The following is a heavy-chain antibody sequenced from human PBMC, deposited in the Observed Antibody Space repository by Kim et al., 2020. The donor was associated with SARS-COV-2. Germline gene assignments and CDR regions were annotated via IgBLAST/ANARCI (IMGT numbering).Heavy chain of an antibody. CDR1: GYTFTGYY. Sequence: ASVKVSCKASGYTFTGYYMHWVRQAPGQGLEWMGWINPNSGGTNYAQKFQGRVTMTRDTSISTAYMELSRLRSDDTAVYYCARVGEPGGNWFDPWGQGTLVTVSS. J-gene: IGHJ5*02. V-gene: IGHV1-2*02. CDR2: INPNSGGT. CDR3: ARVGEPGGNWFDP. D-gene: IGHD3-16*01.